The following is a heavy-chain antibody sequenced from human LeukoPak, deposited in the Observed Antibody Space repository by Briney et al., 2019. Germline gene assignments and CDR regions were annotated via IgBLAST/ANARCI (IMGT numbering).Heavy chain of an antibody. CDR1: GYTFSGYY. J-gene: IGHJ5*02. CDR3: ARGDYYGSGTGRVKFDP. CDR2: INPNSGGT. D-gene: IGHD3-10*01. V-gene: IGHV1-2*04. Sequence: ASVKVSCKASGYTFSGYYMHWVRQAPGQGLEWMGWINPNSGGTNYAQKFQGWVTMTRDTSISTAYMELSRLRSDDTAVYYCARGDYYGSGTGRVKFDPWGQGTLVTVSS.